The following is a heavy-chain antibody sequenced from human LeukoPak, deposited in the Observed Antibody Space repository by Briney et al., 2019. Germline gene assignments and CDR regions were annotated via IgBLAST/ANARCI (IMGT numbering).Heavy chain of an antibody. D-gene: IGHD3-22*01. J-gene: IGHJ4*02. Sequence: PSETLSLTCTVSGGSISSYSWSWIRQPAGKGLEWIGRISTSGSSNYNPSLKSRVTISVDTSKNQFSLKLSSVTAADAAVYYCAREGLDPYYYDNSGYDYWGQGTLVTVSS. V-gene: IGHV4-4*07. CDR3: AREGLDPYYYDNSGYDY. CDR2: ISTSGSS. CDR1: GGSISSYS.